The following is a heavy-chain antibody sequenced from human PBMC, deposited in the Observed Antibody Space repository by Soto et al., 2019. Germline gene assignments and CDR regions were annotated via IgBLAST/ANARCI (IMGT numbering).Heavy chain of an antibody. CDR1: GYGFSNYY. J-gene: IGHJ3*01. CDR2: INPSGGKT. V-gene: IGHV1-46*01. CDR3: ARGISGGSHHLGLYGFDF. D-gene: IGHD1-26*01. Sequence: QVQMVQSGAEVKTPGDSLKISCKASGYGFSNYYIHWVRLAPGQGPEWMGIINPSGGKTSKAKNFQGRLTLTRDMYTSTVNMELSGLTSEDTAVYYCARGISGGSHHLGLYGFDFWGQGTQVTVSS.